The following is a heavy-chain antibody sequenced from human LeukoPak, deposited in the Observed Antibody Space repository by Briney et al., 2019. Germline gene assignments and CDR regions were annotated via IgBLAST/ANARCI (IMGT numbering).Heavy chain of an antibody. CDR1: GGSFSGYY. Sequence: PSETLSLTCVVYGGSFSGYYWSWIRQPPGKGLEWIGEINHSGSTNYNPSLKSRVTISVDTSKSQFSLKLSSVTAADTAVYYCARGASYSSSWLRAEYFQHWGQGTLVTVSS. J-gene: IGHJ1*01. CDR3: ARGASYSSSWLRAEYFQH. V-gene: IGHV4-34*01. CDR2: INHSGST. D-gene: IGHD6-13*01.